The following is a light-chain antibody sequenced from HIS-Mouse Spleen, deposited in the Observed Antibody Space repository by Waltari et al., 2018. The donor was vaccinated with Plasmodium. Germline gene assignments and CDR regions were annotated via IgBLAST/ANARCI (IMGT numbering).Light chain of an antibody. Sequence: DIVMTPSPDSLAVSLGERATINCKSNQSVLYSSNNKNYLAWYQQKPGQPPKLLIYWASTRESGVPDRFSGSGSGTDFTLTISSLQAEDVAVYYCQQYYSTPPYTFGQGTKLEIK. CDR1: QSVLYSSNNKNY. J-gene: IGKJ2*01. CDR3: QQYYSTPPYT. V-gene: IGKV4-1*01. CDR2: WAS.